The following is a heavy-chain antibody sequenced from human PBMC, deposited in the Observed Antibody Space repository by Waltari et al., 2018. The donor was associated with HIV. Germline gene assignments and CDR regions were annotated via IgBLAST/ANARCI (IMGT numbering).Heavy chain of an antibody. CDR3: AILIATAGDFDY. D-gene: IGHD6-13*01. J-gene: IGHJ4*02. Sequence: EVQLVESGGGLVHPGGSLRLSCAASGFALRSYVMSWVRQAPGKGLEWVSTISGSDGNTYYPDSVQGRFTISRDNSKNTLFLQLNSLRAEDTAVYYCAILIATAGDFDYWGQGTLVTVSS. CDR1: GFALRSYV. CDR2: ISGSDGNT. V-gene: IGHV3-23*04.